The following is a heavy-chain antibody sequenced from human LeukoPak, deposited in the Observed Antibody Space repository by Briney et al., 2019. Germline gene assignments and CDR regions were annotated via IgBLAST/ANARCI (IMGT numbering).Heavy chain of an antibody. CDR2: ISAYNGNT. J-gene: IGHJ4*02. Sequence: ASVKVSCKASGYTFTSYGISWVRQAPGQGRGWMGWISAYNGNTNYAQKLQGRVTMTTDTSTSTAYRELRSLRSDDTAVYYCARDIHFAPIDYWGQGTLVTVSS. CDR3: ARDIHFAPIDY. V-gene: IGHV1-18*01. CDR1: GYTFTSYG. D-gene: IGHD2-2*02.